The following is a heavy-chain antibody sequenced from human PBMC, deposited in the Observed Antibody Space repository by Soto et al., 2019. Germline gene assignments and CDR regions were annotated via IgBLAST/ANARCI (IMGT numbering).Heavy chain of an antibody. CDR3: AKWNQDWRAFDS. V-gene: IGHV4-59*02. J-gene: IGHJ4*02. Sequence: QVQLQESGRGLVRPSETLSLNCAVSGDSVTLYFWNWIRQPPGKALEWIGYTHHTGTSRYNPSLRGRIATPVDPSKNQFSLILTSVTAADTAVYYCAKWNQDWRAFDSWGQGILVAVSS. CDR1: GDSVTLYF. D-gene: IGHD1-1*01. CDR2: THHTGTS.